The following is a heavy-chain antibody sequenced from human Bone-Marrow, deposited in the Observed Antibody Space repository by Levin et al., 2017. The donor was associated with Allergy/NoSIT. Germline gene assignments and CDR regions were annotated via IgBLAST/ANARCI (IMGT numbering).Heavy chain of an antibody. D-gene: IGHD2-8*01. CDR2: INHSGNT. CDR1: GGSFSGYY. V-gene: IGHV4-34*01. Sequence: SQTLSLTCAVYGGSFSGYYWSWIRQPPGKGLEWLGEINHSGNTNYNPSLKSRVTLSVDTSKNQFSLKVTSVTAADTAVYFCARGIGSKRTNFLRLWGQGTLVTVSS. CDR3: ARGIGSKRTNFLRL. J-gene: IGHJ4*02.